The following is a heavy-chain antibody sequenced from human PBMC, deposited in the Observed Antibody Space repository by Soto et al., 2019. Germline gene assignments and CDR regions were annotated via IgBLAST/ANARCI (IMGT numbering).Heavy chain of an antibody. CDR1: GYTFITYD. V-gene: IGHV1-18*01. D-gene: IGHD2-8*01. CDR3: ARGYCADDICYYFDF. CDR2: ISTFNGDT. J-gene: IGHJ4*02. Sequence: QVQLVQSGPEVKKPGASVKVSCETSGYTFITYDITWVRQAPGQGLEWMGWISTFNGDTKYEEKLQDRVTMTTDTFTATAYMELRSLGSDDTAVYYCARGYCADDICYYFDFWGQGTLVTVSS.